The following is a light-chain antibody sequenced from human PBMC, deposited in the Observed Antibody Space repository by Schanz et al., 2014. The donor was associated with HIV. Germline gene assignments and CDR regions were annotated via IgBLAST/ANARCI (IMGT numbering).Light chain of an antibody. Sequence: QSVLSQPPSASGTPGQRVTISCSGSSSNVGTNYVFWYQQFPGTAPKLLIYRNNQRPSGVPDRFSGSKSGTLASLAIRGLQSDDEAYYYCAAWDDLLNGPVFGGGTKLTVL. CDR2: RNN. CDR1: SSNVGTNY. J-gene: IGLJ3*02. V-gene: IGLV1-47*01. CDR3: AAWDDLLNGPV.